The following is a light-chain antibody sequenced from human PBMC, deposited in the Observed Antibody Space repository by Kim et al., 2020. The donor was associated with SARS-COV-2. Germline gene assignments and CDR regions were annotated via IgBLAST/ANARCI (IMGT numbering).Light chain of an antibody. Sequence: DIQMTQSPSTLSASVGDRFTITCRASQSISTWLAWYQQKPEKAPKLLIYKASSLESGVPSRFSGSGSGTEFTLTISSLQPDDFATYYCQQYNSSPLTFGGGTKVDIK. J-gene: IGKJ4*01. V-gene: IGKV1-5*03. CDR1: QSISTW. CDR2: KAS. CDR3: QQYNSSPLT.